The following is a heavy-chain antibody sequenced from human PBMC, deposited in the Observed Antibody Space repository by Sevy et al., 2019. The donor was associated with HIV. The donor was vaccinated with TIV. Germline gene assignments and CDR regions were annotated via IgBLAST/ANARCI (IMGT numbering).Heavy chain of an antibody. D-gene: IGHD3-10*01. CDR1: GGSISSSSYY. V-gene: IGHV4-39*01. Sequence: SETLSLTCTVSGGSISSSSYYWGWIRQPPGKGLEWIGSIYYRGSTYYNPSLKSRVTISVDTCKNQFSLKLSSVTAADTAVYYCARVLYFSYYYYMDVWGKGTTVTVS. CDR2: IYYRGST. J-gene: IGHJ6*03. CDR3: ARVLYFSYYYYMDV.